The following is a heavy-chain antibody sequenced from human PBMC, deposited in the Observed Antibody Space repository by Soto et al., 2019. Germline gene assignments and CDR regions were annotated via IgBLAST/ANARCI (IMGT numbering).Heavy chain of an antibody. V-gene: IGHV3-48*02. J-gene: IGHJ4*01. Sequence: GGSLRLSCAASGFTFRSYNMNWVRLAPGKGLDWVSYISSSSSTIYYADSVKGRFTISRDYAKNSLYLQLNSLIDDDTAMYYCARGGTIAVTTIGDYWGQGTLVTVSS. CDR2: ISSSSSTI. D-gene: IGHD5-12*01. CDR3: ARGGTIAVTTIGDY. CDR1: GFTFRSYN.